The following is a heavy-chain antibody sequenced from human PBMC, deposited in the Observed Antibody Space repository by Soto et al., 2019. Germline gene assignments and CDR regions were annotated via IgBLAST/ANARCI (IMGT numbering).Heavy chain of an antibody. CDR2: ISGSGGST. CDR3: AKFGWFGELLPHTGKYYYYYYMDV. D-gene: IGHD3-10*01. CDR1: GFTFSSYA. V-gene: IGHV3-23*01. Sequence: GGSLRLSCAASGFTFSSYAMSWVRQAPGKGLEWVSAISGSGGSTYYADSVKGRFTISRDNSKNTLYLQMNSLRAEDTAVYYCAKFGWFGELLPHTGKYYYYYYMDVWGKGTTVTVSS. J-gene: IGHJ6*03.